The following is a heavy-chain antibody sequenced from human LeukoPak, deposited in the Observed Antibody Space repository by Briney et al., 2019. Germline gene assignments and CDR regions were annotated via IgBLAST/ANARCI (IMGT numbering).Heavy chain of an antibody. D-gene: IGHD2-2*02. Sequence: PSETLSLTCTVSGGSISSYYWSWIRQPPGKGLEWIGYIYYSGSTNYNPSLKSRVTISVDTSKNQFSLKLSSVTAADTAVYYCARENIYCSSTSCYRVHAFDIWGQGTMVTVSS. CDR1: GGSISSYY. J-gene: IGHJ3*02. CDR2: IYYSGST. CDR3: ARENIYCSSTSCYRVHAFDI. V-gene: IGHV4-59*01.